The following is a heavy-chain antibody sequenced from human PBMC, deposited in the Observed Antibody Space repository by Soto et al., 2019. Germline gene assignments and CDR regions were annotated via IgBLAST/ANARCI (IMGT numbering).Heavy chain of an antibody. V-gene: IGHV1-69*02. CDR1: GDTFTFYS. J-gene: IGHJ4*02. CDR2: INPILSMS. CDR3: ASSYGSGYRDFDY. D-gene: IGHD3-10*01. Sequence: QVQLVQSGAEVKRPGSSVKVSCKASGDTFTFYSINWVRQAPGLGLEWMGRINPILSMSNYAQRFQGRVTMTADKSTSTDYMELSSLRSEDTAIYYCASSYGSGYRDFDYWGQGALVTVSS.